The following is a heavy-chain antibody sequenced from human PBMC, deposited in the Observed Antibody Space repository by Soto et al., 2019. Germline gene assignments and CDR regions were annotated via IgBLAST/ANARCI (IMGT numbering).Heavy chain of an antibody. Sequence: PGGSLRLSCAASGYSRFSYYSMNWVRQAPGKGLEWVSFISGSGYPIYYADSVRGRFTVSRDNYQNALHLQMTSLRAEDTAIYYCGKMFYYDSAFYVSIDYWGQGTLVTVSS. CDR2: ISGSGYPI. J-gene: IGHJ4*02. D-gene: IGHD3-16*01. CDR1: GYSRFSYYS. CDR3: GKMFYYDSAFYVSIDY. V-gene: IGHV3-48*01.